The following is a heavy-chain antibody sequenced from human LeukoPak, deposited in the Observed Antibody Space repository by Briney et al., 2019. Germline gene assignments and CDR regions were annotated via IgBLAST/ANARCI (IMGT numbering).Heavy chain of an antibody. D-gene: IGHD4-17*01. CDR1: GYSISSSNW. CDR3: ARTPYGDLYYFDY. CDR2: IYYSGSI. J-gene: IGHJ4*02. Sequence: SETLSLTCAVSGYSISSSNWWGWIRQPPGKGLEWIGYIYYSGSIYYNPSLKSRVTMSVDTSKNQFSLKLSSVTAVDTAVYYCARTPYGDLYYFDYWGQGTLVTVSS. V-gene: IGHV4-28*05.